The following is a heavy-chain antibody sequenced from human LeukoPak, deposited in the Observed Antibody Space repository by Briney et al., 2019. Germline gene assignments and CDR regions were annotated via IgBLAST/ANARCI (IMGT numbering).Heavy chain of an antibody. CDR2: IYYTGST. D-gene: IGHD3-10*01. CDR3: ARHSGSGSESRPFDP. Sequence: PLETLPLTCSVSGASVTSGGFYWGWLRQPPGKGPEWIATIYYTGSTYYNPSLKSRVSISIDTSKNQFSLRLTSVTATDTAVYHCARHSGSGSESRPFDPWGQGTLVSVSS. CDR1: GASVTSGGFY. J-gene: IGHJ5*02. V-gene: IGHV4-39*01.